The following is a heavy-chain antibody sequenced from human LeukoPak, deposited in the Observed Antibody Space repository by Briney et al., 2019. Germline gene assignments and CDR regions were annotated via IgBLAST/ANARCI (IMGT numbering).Heavy chain of an antibody. D-gene: IGHD6-13*01. CDR1: GGTFISYA. CDR2: IIPIFGIA. Sequence: SVKVSCKASGGTFISYAISWVRQAPGQGLEWMGGIIPIFGIANYAQKFQGRVTITADKSTSTAYMELSSLRSEDTAVYYCASAAAYKSRYYYYGMDVWGQGTTVTVSS. V-gene: IGHV1-69*10. J-gene: IGHJ6*02. CDR3: ASAAAYKSRYYYYGMDV.